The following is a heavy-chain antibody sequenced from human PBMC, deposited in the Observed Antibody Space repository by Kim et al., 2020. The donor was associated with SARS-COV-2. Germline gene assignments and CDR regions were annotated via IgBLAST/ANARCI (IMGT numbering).Heavy chain of an antibody. CDR2: IYYSGST. CDR1: GGSISSYY. J-gene: IGHJ5*02. CDR3: ARIAARNWFDP. Sequence: SETLSLTCTVSGGSISSYYWSWIRQPPGKGLEWIGYIYYSGSTNYNPSLKSRVTISVDTSKNQFSLKLSSVTAADTAVYYCARIAARNWFDPWGQGTLVTVSS. D-gene: IGHD6-6*01. V-gene: IGHV4-59*13.